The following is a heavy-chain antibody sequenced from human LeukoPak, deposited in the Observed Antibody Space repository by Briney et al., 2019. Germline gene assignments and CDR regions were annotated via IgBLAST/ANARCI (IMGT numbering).Heavy chain of an antibody. V-gene: IGHV3-7*01. J-gene: IGHJ4*02. CDR3: ASALPADHFDY. Sequence: GGSLRLSCAASGFTFSDYWMSWVRQAPGKGLEWVANIKQYGSEKYYVDSVKGRFTISRDNAKNSLYLQMNSLRAEDTALYYCASALPADHFDYWGQGIVVTVSS. CDR2: IKQYGSEK. CDR1: GFTFSDYW.